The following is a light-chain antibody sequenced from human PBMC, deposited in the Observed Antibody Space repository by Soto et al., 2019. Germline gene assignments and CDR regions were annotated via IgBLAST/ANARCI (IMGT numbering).Light chain of an antibody. V-gene: IGKV3-20*01. J-gene: IGKJ1*01. CDR2: GAS. Sequence: EIVLTQSPGTVSLSPGERATLSCRVSQSVSSSYLAWYQQKPGQAPRLLIYGASTRATGIPDRFSGSGSGTDFTLTISRLEPEDFAVYYCQQYGSSQWAFGQGTKVDIK. CDR3: QQYGSSQWA. CDR1: QSVSSSY.